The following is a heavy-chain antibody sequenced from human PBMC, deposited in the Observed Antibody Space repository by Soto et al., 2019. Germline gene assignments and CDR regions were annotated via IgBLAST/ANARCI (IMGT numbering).Heavy chain of an antibody. D-gene: IGHD6-19*01. CDR3: AREIRDWGSGRYFVAFDI. CDR1: GGSFSGYY. J-gene: IGHJ3*02. V-gene: IGHV4-34*01. Sequence: SETLSLTCAVYGGSFSGYYWSWIRQPPGKGLEWIGEINHSGSTNYNPSLKSRVTISVDTSKNQFSLKLSSVTAADTAVYYCAREIRDWGSGRYFVAFDIWGQGTMVTVSS. CDR2: INHSGST.